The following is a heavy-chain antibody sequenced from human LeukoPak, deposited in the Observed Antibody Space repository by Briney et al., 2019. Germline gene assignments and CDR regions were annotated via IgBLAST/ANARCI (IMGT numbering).Heavy chain of an antibody. D-gene: IGHD2-2*02. CDR3: ARGVVPAAIPVGWFDP. Sequence: ETLSLTCTVSGGSISSYYWSWIRQPPGKGLEWIGYIYYSGSTNYNPSLKSRVTISVDTSKNQFSLKLSSVTAADTAVYYCARGVVPAAIPVGWFDPWGQGTLVTVSS. J-gene: IGHJ5*02. V-gene: IGHV4-59*01. CDR2: IYYSGST. CDR1: GGSISSYY.